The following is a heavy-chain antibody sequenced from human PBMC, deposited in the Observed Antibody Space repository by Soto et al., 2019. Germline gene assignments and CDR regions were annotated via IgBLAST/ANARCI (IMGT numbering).Heavy chain of an antibody. CDR2: ISGSGFKK. Sequence: GGALRLSCADSVFICENFGMSWVRQAPGKGLEWISSISGSGFKKYYADSVKGRFTISRDNSKSTVYLELNNLSAEDTAVYHCAKNQGVELVPLATVDWFDPWGQGSVVTVSS. CDR3: AKNQGVELVPLATVDWFDP. CDR1: VFICENFG. J-gene: IGHJ5*02. V-gene: IGHV3-23*01. D-gene: IGHD1-26*01.